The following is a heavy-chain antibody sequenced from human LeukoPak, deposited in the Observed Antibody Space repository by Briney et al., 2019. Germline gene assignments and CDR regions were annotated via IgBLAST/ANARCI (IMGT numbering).Heavy chain of an antibody. CDR3: ARLFDYYFDY. CDR1: GDSISRYY. D-gene: IGHD3-9*01. V-gene: IGHV4-59*01. Sequence: SETLSLTCTVSGDSISRYYWSWIRQPPGKGLEWIGFIYYTGSTKSNPSLKSRVTMSVDTSKSHFSLKLSSVTAADTAVYYCARLFDYYFDYWGQGTLVTVSS. J-gene: IGHJ4*02. CDR2: IYYTGST.